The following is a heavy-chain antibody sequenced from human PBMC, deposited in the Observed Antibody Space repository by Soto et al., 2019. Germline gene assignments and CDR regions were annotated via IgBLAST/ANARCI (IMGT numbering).Heavy chain of an antibody. CDR3: GTGGLRGSDAFDI. CDR2: ISSSSSYI. D-gene: IGHD3-16*01. J-gene: IGHJ3*02. Sequence: GGSLRLSCAASGFTFSSYSMNWVRQAPGKGLEWVSSISSSSSYIYYADSVKGRFTISRDNAKNTLYLQMNSLRAEDTAVYHCGTGGLRGSDAFDIWGQGTMVTVSS. V-gene: IGHV3-21*01. CDR1: GFTFSSYS.